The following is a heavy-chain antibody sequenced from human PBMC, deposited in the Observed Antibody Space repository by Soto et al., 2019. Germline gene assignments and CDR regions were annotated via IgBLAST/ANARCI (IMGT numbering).Heavy chain of an antibody. CDR1: GITFSNYA. CDR2: ISGSGDST. V-gene: IGHV3-23*01. CDR3: ATRNYYDSSGYYYWYYFYF. D-gene: IGHD3-22*01. J-gene: IGHJ4*02. Sequence: EVQLLESGGGFVQPGGSLRLSCAASGITFSNYAMSWVRQAPGKGLEWVSVISGSGDSTYYAESVKGRFSISRDISKNTLHIRMSSLGAEATAVYYCATRNYYDSSGYYYWYYFYFWGQGTLVTVSS.